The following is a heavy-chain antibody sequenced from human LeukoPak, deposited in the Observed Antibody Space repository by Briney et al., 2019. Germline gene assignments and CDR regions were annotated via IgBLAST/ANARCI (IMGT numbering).Heavy chain of an antibody. CDR1: GFPFSSYT. Sequence: GGSLRLSCAGSGFPFSSYTINWVRQGPGKGMEWASTISHSGATYYADSVKGRFTISRDNSKNTVFLQMNSLRAEDTALYFCAWRSHASPAGYSPFFDSWGQGTLVTVSS. J-gene: IGHJ4*02. D-gene: IGHD2-21*01. V-gene: IGHV3-23*01. CDR2: ISHSGAT. CDR3: AWRSHASPAGYSPFFDS.